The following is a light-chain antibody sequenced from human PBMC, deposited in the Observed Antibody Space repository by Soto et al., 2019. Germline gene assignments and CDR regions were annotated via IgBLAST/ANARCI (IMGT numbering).Light chain of an antibody. CDR2: GTS. J-gene: IGKJ4*02. CDR1: QSVSSSY. Sequence: SQSPGTRATLSCRASQSVSSSYLAWYQQKPGQAPRLLIYGTSSRATGIPDRFSGSGSGTDFTLTISRLEPEDFAVYYCQQFSSSPPTFGGGTKVDIK. V-gene: IGKV3-20*01. CDR3: QQFSSSPPT.